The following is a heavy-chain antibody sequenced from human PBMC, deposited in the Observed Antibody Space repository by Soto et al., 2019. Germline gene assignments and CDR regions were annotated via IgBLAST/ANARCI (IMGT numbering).Heavy chain of an antibody. CDR2: IYADGTT. CDR1: GFSVSSSY. D-gene: IGHD5-18*01. CDR3: ARDSISFGPGVNDY. Sequence: EVHLVESGGGLIQPGGSLRLSCAASGFSVSSSYLSWVRQAPGKGLEWVSIIYADGTTYYADAVKGRFTISRNDSKNTLYLQMNSLRVEATAVYYCARDSISFGPGVNDYWGQGTLVSVS. J-gene: IGHJ4*02. V-gene: IGHV3-53*01.